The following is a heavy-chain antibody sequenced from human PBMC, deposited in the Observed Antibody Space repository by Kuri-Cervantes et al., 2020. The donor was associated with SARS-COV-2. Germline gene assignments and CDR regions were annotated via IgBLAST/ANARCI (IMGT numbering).Heavy chain of an antibody. CDR1: GFTFSTTD. CDR3: AKGRAGVHDF. D-gene: IGHD2-21*01. J-gene: IGHJ4*02. Sequence: GGSLRLSCAASGFTFSTTDMHWVRQAPGKGLEWVTFISSDGKNKRCMASGKGRFTISRDNSQNTLHLQMKSLRDEDTAIYYCAKGRAGVHDFWGQGTLVTVSS. CDR2: ISSDGKNK. V-gene: IGHV3-30*18.